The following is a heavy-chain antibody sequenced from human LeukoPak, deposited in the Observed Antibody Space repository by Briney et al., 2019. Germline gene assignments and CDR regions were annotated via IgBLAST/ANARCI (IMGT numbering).Heavy chain of an antibody. CDR1: GGSISNYY. J-gene: IGHJ4*02. CDR3: ARVRDGYNYYLDY. CDR2: ISYSGST. V-gene: IGHV4-59*01. D-gene: IGHD5-24*01. Sequence: PSETLSLTCTVSGGSISNYYWSWTRQPPGKGLEWIGYISYSGSTNYNPSLKSRVTISVGTSKNQFSLKLSSVTAADTAVYYCARVRDGYNYYLDYWGQGTLVTVSS.